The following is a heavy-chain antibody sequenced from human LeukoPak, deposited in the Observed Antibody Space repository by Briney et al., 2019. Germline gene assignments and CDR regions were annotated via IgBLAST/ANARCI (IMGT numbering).Heavy chain of an antibody. D-gene: IGHD2-15*01. CDR1: GGSVSSSGSY. V-gene: IGHV4-61*08. CDR3: ARVVVAADYYFDY. Sequence: SETLSLTCTVSGGSVSSSGSYWSWIRQPPGKGLEWFAYIYYSGSTTYNPSLKSRVIISVDTSKNQFSLRLSSVTAADTAVYYCARVVVAADYYFDYWGQGTLVTVSS. CDR2: IYYSGST. J-gene: IGHJ4*02.